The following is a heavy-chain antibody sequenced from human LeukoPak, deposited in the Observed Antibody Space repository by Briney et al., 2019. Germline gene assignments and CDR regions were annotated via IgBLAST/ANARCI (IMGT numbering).Heavy chain of an antibody. V-gene: IGHV5-51*01. CDR3: ARQRTTAAFHFYSMDV. CDR1: RSSFSGYW. D-gene: IGHD2-21*02. J-gene: IGHJ6*02. Sequence: GESLKISCKGSRSSFSGYWIAWVRQMPGRGLDWMGIIYPDDSDARYSPSLQAQVTISADKSISTVYLQWSSLKASDTAMYHCARQRTTAAFHFYSMDVWGQGTTVTVSS. CDR2: IYPDDSDA.